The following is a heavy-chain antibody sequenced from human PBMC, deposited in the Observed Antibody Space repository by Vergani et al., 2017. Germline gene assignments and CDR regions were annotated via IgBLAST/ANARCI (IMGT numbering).Heavy chain of an antibody. Sequence: EVQLLESGGGLVQPGGSLRLSCAASGFTFSTYAMTWVRHAPGQGLEWVSTISSDGGSTYYADSGKGRFTISRDNSKNTLSLQMNSLTAEDTAIYYCAGPQGTSAYYYGGFDYWGQGILVTVSS. V-gene: IGHV3-23*01. CDR2: ISSDGGST. CDR1: GFTFSTYA. J-gene: IGHJ4*02. D-gene: IGHD3-22*01. CDR3: AGPQGTSAYYYGGFDY.